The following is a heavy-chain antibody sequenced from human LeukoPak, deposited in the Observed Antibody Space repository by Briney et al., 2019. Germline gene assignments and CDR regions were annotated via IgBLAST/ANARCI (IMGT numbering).Heavy chain of an antibody. J-gene: IGHJ4*02. D-gene: IGHD1-26*01. V-gene: IGHV4-59*12. CDR3: ARGRGSGSYSVSYLPHLPFLYFDY. CDR1: GGSFNSYY. Sequence: SETLSLTCTVSGGSFNSYYWSWIRQPPGKGLEWIAYIFYSGNTNYNPSLKSRVTISVDPSKNQFSLKLSSVTAADTAVYYCARGRGSGSYSVSYLPHLPFLYFDYWGQGTLVTVSS. CDR2: IFYSGNT.